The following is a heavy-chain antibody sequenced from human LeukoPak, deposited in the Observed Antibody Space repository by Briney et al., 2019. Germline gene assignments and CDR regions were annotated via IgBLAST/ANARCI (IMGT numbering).Heavy chain of an antibody. CDR3: ARGRASAFDV. CDR1: LDSVSTSVVA. CDR2: TYYTSKWNT. J-gene: IGHJ3*01. D-gene: IGHD6-25*01. V-gene: IGHV6-1*01. Sequence: SQTLSLTFAISLDSVSTSVVAWKWVRQSPSRGLEWQGRTYYTSKWNTDYAVSVKSRIVVNPDTSKNQFSLQLNSRTSEDTAVYYCARGRASAFDVWGQGTMVTVSS.